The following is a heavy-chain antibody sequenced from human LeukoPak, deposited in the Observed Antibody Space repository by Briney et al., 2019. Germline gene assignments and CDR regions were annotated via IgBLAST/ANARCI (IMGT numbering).Heavy chain of an antibody. CDR2: LSCSGAST. CDR3: AKYLGKYSYGYSGLDY. Sequence: PGGSLRLSCAASGFTFSSCAMTWVRQAPGKGLEWVSSLSCSGASTFYADSVKGRFTISRDNSKNTLSLQMSSLRAEDTAVYFCAKYLGKYSYGYSGLDYWGQGTLVTVSS. D-gene: IGHD5-18*01. V-gene: IGHV3-23*01. J-gene: IGHJ4*02. CDR1: GFTFSSCA.